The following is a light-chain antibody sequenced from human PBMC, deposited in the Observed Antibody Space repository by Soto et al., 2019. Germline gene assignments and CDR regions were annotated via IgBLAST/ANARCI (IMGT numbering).Light chain of an antibody. V-gene: IGKV3-20*01. CDR3: QQYGSSLWT. J-gene: IGKJ1*01. CDR2: ASS. Sequence: EIVMTQSPATLSVSPGERATLSCRASQSVSSNLAWYQHKPGQAPRLLIYASSNRATGIPDRFSGSGSGTDFTLTISRLEPEDFAVYYCQQYGSSLWTFGQGTKVDIK. CDR1: QSVSSN.